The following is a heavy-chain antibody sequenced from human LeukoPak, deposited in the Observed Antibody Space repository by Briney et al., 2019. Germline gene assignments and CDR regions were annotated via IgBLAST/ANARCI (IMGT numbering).Heavy chain of an antibody. D-gene: IGHD4-17*01. CDR3: AKAWRYGDYGPFDY. V-gene: IGHV3-23*01. CDR2: ISGSGGST. Sequence: GRSLRLSCAASGFTFSSYAMSWVRQAPGKRLGWVSAISGSGGSTYYADSVKGRFTISRDNSKNTLYLQMNSLRAEDTAVYYCAKAWRYGDYGPFDYWGQGTLVTVSS. J-gene: IGHJ4*02. CDR1: GFTFSSYA.